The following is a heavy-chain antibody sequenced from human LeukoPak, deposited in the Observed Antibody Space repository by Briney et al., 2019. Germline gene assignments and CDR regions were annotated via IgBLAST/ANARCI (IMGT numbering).Heavy chain of an antibody. Sequence: PGGSLRLSCAASGFTFSTYAMHWVRQAPGKGLEYVSAISSNGGTTYNADSVKGRITISRDSSKNTLYLQMSSLRAEDTAVYYCVKGGGSGSYYNYWFDPWGQGTLVTVSS. CDR2: ISSNGGTT. J-gene: IGHJ5*02. CDR3: VKGGGSGSYYNYWFDP. D-gene: IGHD3-10*01. V-gene: IGHV3-64D*06. CDR1: GFTFSTYA.